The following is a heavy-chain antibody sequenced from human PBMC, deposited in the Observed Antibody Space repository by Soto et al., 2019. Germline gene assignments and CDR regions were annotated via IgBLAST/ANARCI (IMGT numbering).Heavy chain of an antibody. D-gene: IGHD3-3*01. Sequence: QVQLQESGPGLVKPSQTLSLTCTVSGGSISSGGYYWSWIRQHPGKGLEWIGYIYYSGSPYYNPSLKSRVTISVDTSKNQFSLKLSSVTAADTAVYYCARVRDFWSGYGYYYMDVWGKGTTVTVSS. J-gene: IGHJ6*03. CDR1: GGSISSGGYY. CDR2: IYYSGSP. CDR3: ARVRDFWSGYGYYYMDV. V-gene: IGHV4-31*03.